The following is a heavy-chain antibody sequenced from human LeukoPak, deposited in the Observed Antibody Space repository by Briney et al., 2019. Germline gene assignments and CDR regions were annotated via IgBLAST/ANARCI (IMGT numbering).Heavy chain of an antibody. CDR1: GGSISSYY. D-gene: IGHD3-9*01. Sequence: SETLSLTGTVSGGSISSYYWSWIRQPPGKGLEWIGYIYYSGSTNYNPSLKSRVTISVDTSKNQFSLKLSSVTAADTAVYYCARAVSFVGTRYFDWPIPSDWFDPWGQGTLVTVSS. V-gene: IGHV4-59*08. CDR3: ARAVSFVGTRYFDWPIPSDWFDP. CDR2: IYYSGST. J-gene: IGHJ5*02.